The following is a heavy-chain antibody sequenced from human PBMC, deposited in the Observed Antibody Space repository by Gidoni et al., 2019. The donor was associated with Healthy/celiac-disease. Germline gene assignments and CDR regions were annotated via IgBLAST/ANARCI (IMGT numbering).Heavy chain of an antibody. Sequence: QVQLVEPGGGVVLPGRSLRIACAAIGSTISRYGMPWVRQAPGTGLDWVAVIWYNGSNKYYADSLKDLFTISRDNSKNTLYLKMNSLRAEDTSVYYCARDGEAAAGPPLGYMDVWGKGTTVTVSS. J-gene: IGHJ6*03. CDR3: ARDGEAAAGPPLGYMDV. CDR1: GSTISRYG. D-gene: IGHD6-13*01. V-gene: IGHV3-33*01. CDR2: IWYNGSNK.